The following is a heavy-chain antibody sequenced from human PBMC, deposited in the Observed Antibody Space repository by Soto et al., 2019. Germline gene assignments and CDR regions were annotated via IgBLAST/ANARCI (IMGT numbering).Heavy chain of an antibody. Sequence: SETLSLTCAVYGGSFSGYYWSWIRQPPGKGLEWIGEINHSGSTNYNPSLKSRVTISVGTSKNQFSLKLSSVTAADTAVYYCARAGYSYGYYYYYGMDVWGQGTTVTVSS. CDR3: ARAGYSYGYYYYYGMDV. CDR2: INHSGST. D-gene: IGHD5-18*01. J-gene: IGHJ6*02. V-gene: IGHV4-34*01. CDR1: GGSFSGYY.